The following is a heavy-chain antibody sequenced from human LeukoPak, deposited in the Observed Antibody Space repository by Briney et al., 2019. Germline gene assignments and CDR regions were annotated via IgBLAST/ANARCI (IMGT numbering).Heavy chain of an antibody. CDR2: IIPLFGTA. CDR3: AIDKETQLALDY. Sequence: GSSVKVSCKASGGTFSSYAISWVRQAPGQGLEWMGGIIPLFGTANYAQKFLGRVIITADESTSTTHMYLSSLKSEDTAVYYCAIDKETQLALDYWGQGTLVTVSS. CDR1: GGTFSSYA. J-gene: IGHJ4*02. D-gene: IGHD2-15*01. V-gene: IGHV1-69*01.